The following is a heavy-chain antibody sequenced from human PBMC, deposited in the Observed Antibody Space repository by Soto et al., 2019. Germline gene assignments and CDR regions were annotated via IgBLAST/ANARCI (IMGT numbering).Heavy chain of an antibody. J-gene: IGHJ6*02. Sequence: VAVTSYDGDKKYYAASVKGRFTISRDNSNNTLHLQMNNLRDDDTAVYYCVREGGVPSAIGHYYYGMDVWGQGTAVTVSS. CDR3: VREGGVPSAIGHYYYGMDV. CDR2: TSYDGDKK. D-gene: IGHD2-2*02. V-gene: IGHV3-30*07.